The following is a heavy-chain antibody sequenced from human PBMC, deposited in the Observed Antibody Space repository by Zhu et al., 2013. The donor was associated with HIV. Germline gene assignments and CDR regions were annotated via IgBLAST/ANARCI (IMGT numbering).Heavy chain of an antibody. CDR1: GGSISSYY. CDR2: IYYSGST. D-gene: IGHD1-26*01. V-gene: IGHV4-59*01. CDR3: ARVRVGATGPRSLYYYYYMDV. Sequence: VQLQESGPGLVKPSETLSLTCTVSGGSISSYYWSWIRQPPGKGLEWIGYIYYSGSTNYNPSLKSRVTISVDTSKNQFSLKLSSVTAADTAVYYCARVRVGATGPRSLYYYYYMDVWGKGTTVTVSS. J-gene: IGHJ6*03.